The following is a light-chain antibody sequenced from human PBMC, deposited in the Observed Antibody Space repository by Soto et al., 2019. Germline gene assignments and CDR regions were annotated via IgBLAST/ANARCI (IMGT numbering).Light chain of an antibody. V-gene: IGKV1-6*01. Sequence: AIHMPQSPSSLRASVGDRVSITCLASQGIRNDLGWYQQKPGKAPKLLIYAASSLQSGVPSRFSGSGSGTDFTLTISSLHPEEFATYYCLQDYNYPPTLGQGTKVDIK. CDR1: QGIRND. J-gene: IGKJ1*01. CDR2: AAS. CDR3: LQDYNYPPT.